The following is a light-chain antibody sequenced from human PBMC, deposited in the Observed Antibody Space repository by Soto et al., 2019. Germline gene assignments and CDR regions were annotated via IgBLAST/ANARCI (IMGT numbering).Light chain of an antibody. CDR3: AAWDDSLSGRV. J-gene: IGLJ3*02. Sequence: QSALTQPPSASGTPGQRVTISCSGSSSNIGPNYVYWYQQLPGTAPKLLIYKDSQRPSGVPDRFSGSKSGTSASLAISGLRSEDEADYYCAAWDDSLSGRVFGGGTKLTVL. CDR2: KDS. CDR1: SSNIGPNY. V-gene: IGLV1-47*01.